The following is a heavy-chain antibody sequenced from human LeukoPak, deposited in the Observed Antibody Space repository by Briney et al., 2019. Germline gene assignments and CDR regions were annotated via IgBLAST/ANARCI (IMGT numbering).Heavy chain of an antibody. J-gene: IGHJ4*02. V-gene: IGHV4-34*01. CDR2: ISPSAFT. Sequence: PSETLSLTCAVYGGSFSGYYWIWIRQPPGKGLEWIGEISPSAFTHYNPSLKSRVTISVDRSKNQFSLRLSSVTAADTAVYYCARTPIYYFDNSGYYNWGQGTLVTVSS. CDR3: ARTPIYYFDNSGYYN. CDR1: GGSFSGYY. D-gene: IGHD3-22*01.